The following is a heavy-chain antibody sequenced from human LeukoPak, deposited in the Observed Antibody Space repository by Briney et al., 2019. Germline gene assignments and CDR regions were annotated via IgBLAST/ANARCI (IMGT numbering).Heavy chain of an antibody. CDR3: ASTQDTFGGVIVAWFDP. Sequence: GASVKVSCKASGYTFTSYYMHWVRQAPGQGLEWMGIINPSGGSTSYAQKFQGKVTMTRDTSTSTVYMELSSLRSEDTAVYYCASTQDTFGGVIVAWFDPWGQGTLVTVSS. V-gene: IGHV1-46*01. CDR1: GYTFTSYY. D-gene: IGHD3-16*02. J-gene: IGHJ5*02. CDR2: INPSGGST.